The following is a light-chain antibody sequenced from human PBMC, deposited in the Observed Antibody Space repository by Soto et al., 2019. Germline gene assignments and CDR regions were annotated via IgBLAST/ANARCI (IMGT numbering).Light chain of an antibody. CDR3: QQYNKWPYT. V-gene: IGKV3-15*01. J-gene: IGKJ2*01. Sequence: EMVMTQSPATLSVSPGERATLSCRASQSVSSNLAWYQQKPGQAPRLLIYAASTRATGIPARFSGSGSGAEFTLTISGLQSEDFAVYYCQQYNKWPYTFGQGTNLEIK. CDR1: QSVSSN. CDR2: AAS.